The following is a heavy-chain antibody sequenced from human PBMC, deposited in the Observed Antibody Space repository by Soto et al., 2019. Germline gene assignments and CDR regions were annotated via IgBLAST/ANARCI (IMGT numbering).Heavy chain of an antibody. D-gene: IGHD2-15*01. J-gene: IGHJ4*02. CDR3: ARAGYCSGGSCYTQY. Sequence: PSETLSLTCTVSGGSISSYSWSWIRQPPGKGLEWIGYIHYRGTTNYNPSLKSGVTISVDTSKNQFSLKLSSVTAADTAVYYCARAGYCSGGSCYTQYWGQGTLVTVSS. CDR1: GGSISSYS. V-gene: IGHV4-59*01. CDR2: IHYRGTT.